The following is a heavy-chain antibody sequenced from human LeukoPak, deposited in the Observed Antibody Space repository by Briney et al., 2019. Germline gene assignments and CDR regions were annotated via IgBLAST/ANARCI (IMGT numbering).Heavy chain of an antibody. V-gene: IGHV3-7*01. CDR3: ARDREPYYYDSSGYYYFDY. J-gene: IGHJ4*02. CDR1: GFTFSSYW. Sequence: PGGSLRLSCAASGFTFSSYWMNWVRQAPGKGLEWVANIKQDGSEKYYVDSVKGRFTISRDNAKNSLYLQMNSLRAEDTAVYYCARDREPYYYDSSGYYYFDYWGQGTLVTVSS. D-gene: IGHD3-22*01. CDR2: IKQDGSEK.